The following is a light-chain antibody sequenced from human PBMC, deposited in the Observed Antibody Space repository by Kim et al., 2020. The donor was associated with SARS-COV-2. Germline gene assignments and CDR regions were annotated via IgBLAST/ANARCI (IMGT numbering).Light chain of an antibody. CDR2: GND. Sequence: QSVLTQPPSVSGAPGQRVTISCTGSRSNLGADYDVHWYQQVPGTAPKLLMYGNDNRASGVPDRFSGSKSGTSASLAILGLQAEDEADYYCQSFDFRLRACVFGGGTRLTVL. CDR3: QSFDFRLRACV. V-gene: IGLV1-40*01. J-gene: IGLJ3*02. CDR1: RSNLGADYD.